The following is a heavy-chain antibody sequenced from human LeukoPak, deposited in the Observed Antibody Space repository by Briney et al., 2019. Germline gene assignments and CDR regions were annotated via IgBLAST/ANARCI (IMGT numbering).Heavy chain of an antibody. CDR2: FSGSGGTT. CDR3: AKTMGAIDHDS. V-gene: IGHV3-23*01. CDR1: GFTFRGYG. Sequence: GRSLRLSCAASGFTFRGYGMTWVRQAPGKGLEWVSGFSGSGGTTYYADSVKGRFTISRDNSKNTLYLQMNSLRAEDTAVYYCAKTMGAIDHDSWGQGTLVTVSS. J-gene: IGHJ4*02. D-gene: IGHD1-26*01.